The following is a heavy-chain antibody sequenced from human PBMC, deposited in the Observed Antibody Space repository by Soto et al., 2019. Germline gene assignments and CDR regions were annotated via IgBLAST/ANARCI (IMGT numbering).Heavy chain of an antibody. D-gene: IGHD3-22*01. Sequence: ASVKVSCKASGYTFTSYGISWVRQAPGQGLEWMGWISAYNGNTNYAQKLQGRVTMTTDTSTSTAYMELRSLRSDDTAVYYCAIHAGYYDSSGYYYFDYWGQGTLVTVSS. CDR1: GYTFTSYG. CDR3: AIHAGYYDSSGYYYFDY. CDR2: ISAYNGNT. V-gene: IGHV1-18*01. J-gene: IGHJ4*02.